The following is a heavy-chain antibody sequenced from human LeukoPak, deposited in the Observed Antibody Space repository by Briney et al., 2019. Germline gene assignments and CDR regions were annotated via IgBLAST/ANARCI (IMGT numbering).Heavy chain of an antibody. CDR3: ARGSGSYSVYYYYGMDV. Sequence: PSETLSLTCTVSGGSISSYYWTWIRQPPGKGLEWIGYIYYSGTTNYNPSLKSRVTISVDTYKNQFSLNLTSVTAADTAVYYCARGSGSYSVYYYYGMDVWGQGTTVTVSS. CDR1: GGSISSYY. J-gene: IGHJ6*02. D-gene: IGHD1-26*01. CDR2: IYYSGTT. V-gene: IGHV4-59*01.